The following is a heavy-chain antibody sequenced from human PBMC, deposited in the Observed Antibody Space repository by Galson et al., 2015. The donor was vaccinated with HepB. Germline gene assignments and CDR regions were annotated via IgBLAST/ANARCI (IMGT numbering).Heavy chain of an antibody. Sequence: SESLSLTCTVSGGSISRSSYYWGWLRQPPGKGLEWIGSFYYTGTTHYNPSLKSRVTISGDTSTNQFSLKLNSVTAADTAVYYCARHESESKTYAADNWGQGTLVTVSA. CDR2: FYYTGTT. CDR1: GGSISRSSYY. CDR3: ARHESESKTYAADN. D-gene: IGHD2-2*01. V-gene: IGHV4-39*01. J-gene: IGHJ4*02.